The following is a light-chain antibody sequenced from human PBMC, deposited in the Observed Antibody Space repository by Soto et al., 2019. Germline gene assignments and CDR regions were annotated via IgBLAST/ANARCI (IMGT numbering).Light chain of an antibody. J-gene: IGKJ2*02. V-gene: IGKV3-15*01. Sequence: EIVMTQSPATLSVSPGERATLSCRASQSVSSNLAWYQQKPGQAPRLLIYGASTRATGIPARFSGSGSGTECTRTISSPPSEDFALYYCQHYNNWPTPPAPSTFGQGTKREI. CDR2: GAS. CDR1: QSVSSN. CDR3: QHYNNWPTPPAPST.